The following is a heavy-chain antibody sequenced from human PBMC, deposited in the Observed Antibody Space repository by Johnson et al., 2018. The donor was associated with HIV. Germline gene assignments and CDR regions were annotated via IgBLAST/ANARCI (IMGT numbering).Heavy chain of an antibody. CDR2: ISGSGGST. J-gene: IGHJ3*02. CDR1: GFTFSTYD. V-gene: IGHV3-NL1*01. D-gene: IGHD4-11*01. Sequence: QVQLVESGGGLVQPGGSLTLSCAASGFTFSTYDMHWVRQAPGKGLEWVSAISGSGGSTYYADSVKGRFTISRDNSKNTLYLQMNSLRAEDTAVYYCARIDYSNYEEAFDIWGQGTMVTVSS. CDR3: ARIDYSNYEEAFDI.